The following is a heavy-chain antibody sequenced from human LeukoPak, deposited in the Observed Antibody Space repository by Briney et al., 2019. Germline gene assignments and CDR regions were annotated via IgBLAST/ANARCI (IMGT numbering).Heavy chain of an antibody. Sequence: SETLSLTCTVSGDSISSGDYYWSWIRQPAGKGLGWIGRISSSGSTNYNPSLKSRVTISVDTSKNQFSLKLSSVTAADTAVYFCARGPYSYDSSGAFDIWGQGTMVTVSS. CDR1: GDSISSGDYY. CDR2: ISSSGST. J-gene: IGHJ3*02. CDR3: ARGPYSYDSSGAFDI. V-gene: IGHV4-61*02. D-gene: IGHD3-22*01.